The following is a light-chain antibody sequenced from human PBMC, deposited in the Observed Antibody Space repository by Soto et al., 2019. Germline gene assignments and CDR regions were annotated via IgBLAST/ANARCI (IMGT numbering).Light chain of an antibody. V-gene: IGLV2-11*01. CDR2: DVG. Sequence: QSVLTQPRSVSGSPGQSVTISCTGTRSDIGIYDYVSWYQHHPNTATKLIIYDVGERHSGVPDRFSGSKSGNTASLLISGLQAEDEADYFCCSYAGNYSYVFGSGTKLTVL. CDR1: RSDIGIYDY. CDR3: CSYAGNYSYV. J-gene: IGLJ1*01.